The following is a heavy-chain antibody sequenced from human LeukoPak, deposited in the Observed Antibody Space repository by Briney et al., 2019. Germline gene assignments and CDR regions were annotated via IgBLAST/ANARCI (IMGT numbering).Heavy chain of an antibody. V-gene: IGHV3-64D*06. Sequence: GGSLRLSCSASGFTFSSYAMHWVRQAPGKGLEYVSAISSNGGSTYYADSVKGRFTISRDNSKNTLYLQMSSLRAEDTAAYYCVKDQYTAMPDAFDIWGQGTMVTVSS. CDR1: GFTFSSYA. J-gene: IGHJ3*02. CDR3: VKDQYTAMPDAFDI. CDR2: ISSNGGST. D-gene: IGHD5-18*01.